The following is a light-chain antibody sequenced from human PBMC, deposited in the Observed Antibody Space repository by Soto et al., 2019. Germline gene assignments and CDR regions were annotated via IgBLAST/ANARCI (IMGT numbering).Light chain of an antibody. CDR2: EVS. CDR1: SSDVGAYNY. V-gene: IGLV2-14*01. CDR3: SSYTSSSTWV. Sequence: QSVLTQPASLSGPPGQSITISCTGTSSDVGAYNYVSWYQQHPGKAPKLMIYEVSNRPSGVSNRFSGSKSGNTASLSISGLQAEDEADYYCSSYTSSSTWVFGGGTKLTVL. J-gene: IGLJ3*02.